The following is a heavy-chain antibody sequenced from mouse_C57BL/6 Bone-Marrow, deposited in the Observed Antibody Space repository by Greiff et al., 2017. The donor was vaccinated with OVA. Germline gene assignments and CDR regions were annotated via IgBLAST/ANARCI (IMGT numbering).Heavy chain of an antibody. CDR1: GYTFTSYW. J-gene: IGHJ4*01. CDR3: ARGSYYSNSYAMDY. D-gene: IGHD2-5*01. V-gene: IGHV1-69*01. Sequence: QVQLQQPGAELVMPGASVKLSCKASGYTFTSYWMHWVKQRPGQGLEWIGEIDPSDSYTNYNQKFKGKSTLTVDNSSSTAYMQLSSLTSEDSAVYYGARGSYYSNSYAMDYWGQGTSVTVSS. CDR2: IDPSDSYT.